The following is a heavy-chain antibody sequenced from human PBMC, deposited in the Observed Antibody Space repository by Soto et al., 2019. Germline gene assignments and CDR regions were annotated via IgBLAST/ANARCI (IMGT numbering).Heavy chain of an antibody. CDR1: GGSFSGYY. CDR3: ARSGVVIALDY. D-gene: IGHD3-3*01. CDR2: INHSGST. V-gene: IGHV4-34*01. J-gene: IGHJ4*02. Sequence: SETLSLTCAVYGGSFSGYYWSWIRQPPGKGLEWIGEINHSGSTSYNPSLKSRVTISVDTSKNQFSLKLSSVTAADTAVYYCARSGVVIALDYWGQGTLVTVSS.